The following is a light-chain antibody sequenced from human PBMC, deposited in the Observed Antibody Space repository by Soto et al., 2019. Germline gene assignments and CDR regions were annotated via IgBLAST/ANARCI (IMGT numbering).Light chain of an antibody. V-gene: IGLV3-21*02. CDR3: QVWDSSSDHVV. CDR1: NIGSES. Sequence: SYELTQPPSVSVAPGQTARITCGGNNIGSESVHWYQQKPGQAPVLVVYDDRDRPSGIPERFSGSNSGNTATLTISRVEAGDEADYYCQVWDSSSDHVVFGGGTKLTVL. CDR2: DDR. J-gene: IGLJ2*01.